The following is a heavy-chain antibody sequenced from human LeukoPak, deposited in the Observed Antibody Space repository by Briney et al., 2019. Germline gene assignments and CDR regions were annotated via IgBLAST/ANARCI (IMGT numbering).Heavy chain of an antibody. CDR2: ISGSGGST. V-gene: IGHV3-23*01. CDR3: AKSLTDIVATIRSGADY. CDR1: GFTFSSYA. D-gene: IGHD5-12*01. Sequence: PGGSLRLSCAASGFTFSSYAMSWVRQAPGKGLEWVSGISGSGGSTSYADSVKGRFTISRDNSKNTLFLQMNGLRVEDTAVYYCAKSLTDIVATIRSGADYWGQGTLVFVSS. J-gene: IGHJ4*02.